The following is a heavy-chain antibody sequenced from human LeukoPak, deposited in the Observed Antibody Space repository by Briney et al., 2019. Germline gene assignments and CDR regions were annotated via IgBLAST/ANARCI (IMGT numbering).Heavy chain of an antibody. Sequence: PSETLSLTCAVYGGSFSGYYWSWIRQPPGKGLEWIGEINHSGSTNYNPSLKSRVTISVDTSKNQFSLKLSSVTAADTAVYYCARGRGTAAQLDYWGQGTLVTVSS. CDR3: ARGRGTAAQLDY. D-gene: IGHD1-1*01. CDR2: INHSGST. J-gene: IGHJ4*02. CDR1: GGSFSGYY. V-gene: IGHV4-34*01.